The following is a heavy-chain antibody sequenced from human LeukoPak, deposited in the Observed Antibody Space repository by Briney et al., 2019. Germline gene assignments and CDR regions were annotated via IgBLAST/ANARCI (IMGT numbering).Heavy chain of an antibody. Sequence: GASVKVSCKASGYPLTKFYMHWVRQAPGHGLEWMGLMSPNGDSTLYSQKFQGRVTMTRDTSTSTDYMELSSLRSEDTAVYYCARDNSDTVKGECSGACYWWFDPWGQGTLVTVSS. D-gene: IGHD2-21*01. V-gene: IGHV1-46*01. CDR2: MSPNGDST. CDR3: ARDNSDTVKGECSGACYWWFDP. CDR1: GYPLTKFY. J-gene: IGHJ5*02.